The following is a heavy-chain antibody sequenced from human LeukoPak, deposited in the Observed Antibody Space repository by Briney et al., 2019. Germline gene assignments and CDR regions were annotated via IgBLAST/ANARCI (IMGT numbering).Heavy chain of an antibody. V-gene: IGHV3-23*01. D-gene: IGHD3-22*01. Sequence: GSLRLSCAASGFTFSSYAMSWVREAPGKGGEWGSPISGSGSSTYYADSVKGRFTISRDNSKNTLYLQMNSLRAEDTAVYYCAKDRVGSSGYLDWWGQGTLVTVSS. CDR3: AKDRVGSSGYLDW. CDR1: GFTFSSYA. J-gene: IGHJ4*02. CDR2: ISGSGSST.